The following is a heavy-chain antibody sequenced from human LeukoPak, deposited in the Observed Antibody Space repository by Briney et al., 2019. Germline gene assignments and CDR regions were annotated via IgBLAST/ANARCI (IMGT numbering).Heavy chain of an antibody. J-gene: IGHJ4*02. CDR2: IYYSGST. CDR3: AKSGGYGLIDY. Sequence: PSETLSLTCAVSGASISGSGYYWGWIRQPPGKGLEWIGNIYYSGSTYYNASLQSRVTISIDTSKNQFSLGLNSVTAADTAMYYCAKSGGYGLIDYWGQGTLVTVSS. CDR1: GASISGSGYY. D-gene: IGHD1-26*01. V-gene: IGHV4-39*01.